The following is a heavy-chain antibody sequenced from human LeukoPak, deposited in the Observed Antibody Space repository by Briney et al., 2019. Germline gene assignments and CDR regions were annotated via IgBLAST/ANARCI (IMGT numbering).Heavy chain of an antibody. CDR2: INAYNGKT. J-gene: IGHJ5*02. CDR1: GFTFTSNG. Sequence: ASVKVSCKTSGFTFTSNGISWVRQAPGQGLEWMGWINAYNGKTNYPQKFQDRVTMTTDTSTSTAYLELRNLRSDDTAVYYCARMVGSSSWYNWFDPWGRGTLVTVSS. D-gene: IGHD6-13*01. V-gene: IGHV1-18*01. CDR3: ARMVGSSSWYNWFDP.